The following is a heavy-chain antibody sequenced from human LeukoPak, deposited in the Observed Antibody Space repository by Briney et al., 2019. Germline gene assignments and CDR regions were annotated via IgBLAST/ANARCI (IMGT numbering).Heavy chain of an antibody. CDR2: ISYDGSNK. D-gene: IGHD2-21*02. CDR1: GFTFSSYA. V-gene: IGHV3-30-3*01. Sequence: GGSLRLSCAASGFTFSSYAMHWVRQAPGKGLEWVAVISYDGSNKYYADSVKGRFTISRDNSKNTLYLQMNSLRAEDTAVYYCAKDGVVVTAIGKVPDYWGQGTLVTVSS. J-gene: IGHJ4*02. CDR3: AKDGVVVTAIGKVPDY.